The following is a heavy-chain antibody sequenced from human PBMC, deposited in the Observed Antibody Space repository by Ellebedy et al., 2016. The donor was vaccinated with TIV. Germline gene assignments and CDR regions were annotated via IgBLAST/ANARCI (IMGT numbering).Heavy chain of an antibody. J-gene: IGHJ4*02. Sequence: GGSLRLXCAASGFTFSSYSMNWVRQAPGKGLEWVSYISSSSSTIYYADPVKGRFTISRDNAKNSLYLQMNSLRDEDTAVYYCARGIDYYGSGSYYGDYWGQGTLVTVSS. CDR1: GFTFSSYS. D-gene: IGHD3-10*01. V-gene: IGHV3-48*02. CDR2: ISSSSSTI. CDR3: ARGIDYYGSGSYYGDY.